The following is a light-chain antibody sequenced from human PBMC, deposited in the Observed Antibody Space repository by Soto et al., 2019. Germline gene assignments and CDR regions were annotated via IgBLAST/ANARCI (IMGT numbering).Light chain of an antibody. CDR3: QQYYTAPLT. CDR2: WAS. CDR1: QSVLYSSNNKNY. V-gene: IGKV4-1*01. J-gene: IGKJ4*01. Sequence: DIVMTQSPVSLAVSLGERATINCKSSQSVLYSSNNKNYLAWYQQKPGQPPQLLIYWASTRESGVPDRFSGSGSGTDVTLTISNVQAEDVAVYYCQQYYTAPLTFGGGTKVEIK.